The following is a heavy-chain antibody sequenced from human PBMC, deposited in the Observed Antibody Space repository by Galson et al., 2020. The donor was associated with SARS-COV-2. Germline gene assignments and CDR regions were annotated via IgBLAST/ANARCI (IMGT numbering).Heavy chain of an antibody. D-gene: IGHD6-19*01. CDR2: LLRSGSST. Sequence: TGGSLRLSCAASGFPFSDYAFMWLRQAPGKGLEWVSGLLRSGSSTYYADSVKGRFTISSDISKNTVYLQMNSLRVEDTALYYCAKDLVSGDGVWLVGSWCPGTLVTVSS. CDR1: GFPFSDYA. J-gene: IGHJ4*02. CDR3: AKDLVSGDGVWLVGS. V-gene: IGHV3-23*01.